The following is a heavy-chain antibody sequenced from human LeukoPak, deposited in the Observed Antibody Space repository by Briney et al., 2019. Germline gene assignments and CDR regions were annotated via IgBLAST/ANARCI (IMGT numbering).Heavy chain of an antibody. CDR1: GFTFSSYA. Sequence: PGGSLRLSCAASGFTFSSYAMHWVRQAPGKGLEWAAVISYDGSNKYYADSVKGRFTISRDNSKNTLYLQMNSLRAEDTAVYYCARDPVNPAVAGNSIDYWGQGTLVTVSS. CDR2: ISYDGSNK. CDR3: ARDPVNPAVAGNSIDY. J-gene: IGHJ4*02. D-gene: IGHD6-19*01. V-gene: IGHV3-30-3*01.